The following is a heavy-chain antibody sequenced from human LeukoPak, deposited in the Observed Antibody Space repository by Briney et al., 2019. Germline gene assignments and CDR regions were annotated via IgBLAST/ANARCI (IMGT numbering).Heavy chain of an antibody. CDR1: GFTFDDYA. CDR3: ASNPVSMAFDY. Sequence: GGSLRLSGAAAGFTFDDYAMHWVRQAPGKGVEWVSLICGDGGSTYCADSVKGRFTISRENSKNSLYLQMNSLRTEDTALYYCASNPVSMAFDYWGQGTLVTVSS. D-gene: IGHD2/OR15-2a*01. J-gene: IGHJ4*02. CDR2: ICGDGGST. V-gene: IGHV3-43*02.